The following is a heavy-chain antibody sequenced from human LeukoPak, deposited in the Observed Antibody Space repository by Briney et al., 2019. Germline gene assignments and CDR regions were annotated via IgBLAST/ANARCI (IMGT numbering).Heavy chain of an antibody. CDR1: GFTFSTYD. V-gene: IGHV3-48*03. Sequence: PGGSLRLPCGASGFTFSTYDMSWVRQAPGKGLEWISYISGSGSAIYYADSVKGRFTISRDNAKKSLNLQMNSLRAEDTAVYYCARSHGDSDYYDYWGQGTLVTVSS. CDR3: ARSHGDSDYYDY. J-gene: IGHJ4*02. D-gene: IGHD4-17*01. CDR2: ISGSGSAI.